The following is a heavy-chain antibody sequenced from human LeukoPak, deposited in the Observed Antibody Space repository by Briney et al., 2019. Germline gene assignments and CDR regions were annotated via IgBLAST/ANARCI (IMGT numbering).Heavy chain of an antibody. D-gene: IGHD3-22*01. CDR3: ARDRLYYYDSSGKKWEDYYYYYMDV. CDR1: GGTFSSYA. Sequence: SVKVSCKASGGTFSSYAISWVRQAPGQGLEWMGGTIPIFGTANYAQKFQGRVTITADKSTSTAYMELSSLRSEDTAVYYCARDRLYYYDSSGKKWEDYYYYYMDVWGKGATVAVSS. CDR2: TIPIFGTA. J-gene: IGHJ6*03. V-gene: IGHV1-69*06.